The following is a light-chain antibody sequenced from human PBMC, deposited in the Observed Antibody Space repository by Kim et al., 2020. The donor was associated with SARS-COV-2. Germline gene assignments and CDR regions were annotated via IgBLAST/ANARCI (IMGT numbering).Light chain of an antibody. J-gene: IGLJ2*01. CDR1: SSKIGNKY. Sequence: KVTISCSGSSSKIGNKYVSWYQQLPGTAPKLLIYDNNKRTSGIPDRFSGSKSGTSATLGITGLQTGDEADYYCGTWDSSLSAHVVFGGGTQLTVL. CDR2: DNN. CDR3: GTWDSSLSAHVV. V-gene: IGLV1-51*01.